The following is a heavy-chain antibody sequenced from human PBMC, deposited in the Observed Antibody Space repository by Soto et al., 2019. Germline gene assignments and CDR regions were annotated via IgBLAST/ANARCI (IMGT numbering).Heavy chain of an antibody. V-gene: IGHV4-30-2*01. CDR3: ARAHYGDYGYGMDV. J-gene: IGHJ6*02. D-gene: IGHD4-17*01. CDR2: IYHSGSA. Sequence: WTWIRQPPGKGLEWIGYIYHSGSAYYNPSLKSRVTISVDRSKNQFSLQLSSVTAADTAVYYCARAHYGDYGYGMDVWGQGTTVTVSS.